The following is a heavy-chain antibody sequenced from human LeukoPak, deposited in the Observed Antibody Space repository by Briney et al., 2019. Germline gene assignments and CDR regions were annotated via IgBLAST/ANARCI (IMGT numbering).Heavy chain of an antibody. CDR1: GGSISSYY. V-gene: IGHV4-59*12. D-gene: IGHD6-6*01. CDR3: ARGWGSSGFDP. J-gene: IGHJ5*02. Sequence: SETLSLTCTVSGGSISSYYWSWIRQPPGKGLEWIGYIYYSGSTNYNPSLKSRVTISVDTSKNQFSLKLSSVTAADTAVYYCARGWGSSGFDPWGQGTLVTVSS. CDR2: IYYSGST.